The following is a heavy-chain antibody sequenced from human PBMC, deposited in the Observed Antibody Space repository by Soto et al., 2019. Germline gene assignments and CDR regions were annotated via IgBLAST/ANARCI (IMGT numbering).Heavy chain of an antibody. Sequence: EVRLLESGGGLVQPGGSLRLSCAASGLTVGSSAMTWVRQAPGKGLEWISSLSGDGKATYYADSVKGRFTISRDISKNTLFLQMDSLRVEDTAIYFCASITRSWGQGTRVTVSS. V-gene: IGHV3-23*01. CDR2: LSGDGKAT. J-gene: IGHJ5*02. CDR1: GLTVGSSA. CDR3: ASITRS. D-gene: IGHD3-3*01.